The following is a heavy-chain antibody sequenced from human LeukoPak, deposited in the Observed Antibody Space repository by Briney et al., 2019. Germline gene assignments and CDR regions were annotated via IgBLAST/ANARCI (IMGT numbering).Heavy chain of an antibody. CDR2: ISSSSSTI. CDR1: GFTFSNYN. Sequence: GGSLRLSCAASGFTFSNYNMNWVRQAPGKGLEWVSYISSSSSTIYYADSVKGRFTISRDNAKNSLYLQMNSLRAEDTSVDYCARAFRGYTFGFDSWGQGTLVTVSS. CDR3: ARAFRGYTFGFDS. V-gene: IGHV3-48*01. D-gene: IGHD5-18*01. J-gene: IGHJ4*02.